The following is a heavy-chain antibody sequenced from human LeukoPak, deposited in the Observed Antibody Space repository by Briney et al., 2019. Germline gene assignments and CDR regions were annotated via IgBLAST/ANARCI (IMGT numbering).Heavy chain of an antibody. V-gene: IGHV3-7*01. J-gene: IGHJ4*02. CDR2: IKQDGREK. D-gene: IGHD2-21*01. CDR3: ARLYLDSSLFDF. Sequence: GGSLRLSCAASGFTFTNYWMGWVRQSPGKGLEWVANIKQDGREKYYVDSVKGRFTISRDNAKDSLYLQMNSLRVEDTALYYCARLYLDSSLFDFRGQGTLVTVSS. CDR1: GFTFTNYW.